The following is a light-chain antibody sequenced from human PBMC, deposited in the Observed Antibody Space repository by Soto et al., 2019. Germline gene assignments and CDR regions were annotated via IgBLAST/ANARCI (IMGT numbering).Light chain of an antibody. CDR1: SSDVCAYYY. CDR3: SSYTSSKTFEV. V-gene: IGLV2-14*01. J-gene: IGLJ1*01. Sequence: QSLLTQPASVSGSPGHSITISCTGTSSDVCAYYYVSWYQHHPGKAPKLIIYQVSNRTSGLPNRFSGYKSGKTASMAISGLQDEDEADYYCSSYTSSKTFEVFGTGTKVTV. CDR2: QVS.